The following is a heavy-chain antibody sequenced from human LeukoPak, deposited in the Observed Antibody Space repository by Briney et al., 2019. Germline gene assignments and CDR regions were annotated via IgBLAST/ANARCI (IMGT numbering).Heavy chain of an antibody. J-gene: IGHJ4*02. V-gene: IGHV1-3*01. CDR1: GYTFTSYA. CDR3: ARGTVYGSGSYNLDY. CDR2: INAGNGNT. Sequence: ASVKVSCKASGYTFTSYAMHWVRQAPGQRLEWMGWINAGNGNTKYSQKFQGRVTITRDTSASTAYMELSSLRSEDTAVYYCARGTVYGSGSYNLDYWGQGTLVTVSS. D-gene: IGHD3-10*01.